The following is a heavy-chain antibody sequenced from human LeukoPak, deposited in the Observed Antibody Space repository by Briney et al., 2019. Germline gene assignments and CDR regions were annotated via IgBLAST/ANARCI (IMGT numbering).Heavy chain of an antibody. CDR1: GFTVGSNY. V-gene: IGHV3-53*04. CDR2: IYSGDTT. Sequence: PGGSLRLSCAASGFTVGSNYMSWVRQAPGKGLEWVSVIYSGDTTYYADSVKGRFTISRHNSRNTLYLQMNSLRTEDTAMYYCARLIKWSSDYWGQGTLVTVSS. J-gene: IGHJ4*02. CDR3: ARLIKWSSDY. D-gene: IGHD2-15*01.